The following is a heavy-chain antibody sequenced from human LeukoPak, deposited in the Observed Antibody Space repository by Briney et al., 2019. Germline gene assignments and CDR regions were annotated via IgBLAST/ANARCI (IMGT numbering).Heavy chain of an antibody. CDR2: INSDGSST. V-gene: IGHV3-74*01. CDR1: GFTFRTYW. Sequence: PGGSLGLSCAASGFTFRTYWMHWVRQVPGKGLVWVSRINSDGSSTTYADSVKGRFTISRDNAKNTLYLQMSSLRAEDTAVYYCASSRGDFYSWGQGTLVTVSS. CDR3: ASSRGDFYS. D-gene: IGHD2-21*02. J-gene: IGHJ4*02.